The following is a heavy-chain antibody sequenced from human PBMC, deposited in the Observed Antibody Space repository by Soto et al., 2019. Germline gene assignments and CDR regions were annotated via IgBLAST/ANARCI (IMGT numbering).Heavy chain of an antibody. V-gene: IGHV3-48*03. Sequence: GGSLRLSCAASRFTFSTYEMIWVRQAPGKGLEWVSYISSSGNTVYYADSVKGRFTISRDNTRNSLYLQMNSLRDEDTALYYCVRYCSSTLCNGVATRTFDYWGQGTLVTVSS. CDR3: VRYCSSTLCNGVATRTFDY. J-gene: IGHJ4*02. CDR1: RFTFSTYE. D-gene: IGHD2-2*01. CDR2: ISSSGNTV.